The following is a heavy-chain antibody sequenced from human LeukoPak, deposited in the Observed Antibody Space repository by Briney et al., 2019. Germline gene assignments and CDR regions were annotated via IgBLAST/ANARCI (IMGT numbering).Heavy chain of an antibody. Sequence: ASVKVSCKASGYTFTGYYMHWVRQAPGQGLGWMGWINPNSGGTNYAQKFQGRVTMTRDTSISTACMELSRLRSDDTAVYYCARDQRGYAMTRYWGQGTLVTVSS. J-gene: IGHJ4*02. CDR1: GYTFTGYY. D-gene: IGHD5-12*01. CDR3: ARDQRGYAMTRY. V-gene: IGHV1-2*02. CDR2: INPNSGGT.